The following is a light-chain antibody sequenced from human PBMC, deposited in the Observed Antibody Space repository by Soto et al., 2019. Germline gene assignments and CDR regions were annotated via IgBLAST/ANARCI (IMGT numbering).Light chain of an antibody. V-gene: IGKV1-6*01. CDR1: QGIGND. CDR3: LQDYVYPWA. J-gene: IGKJ1*01. CDR2: EAS. Sequence: AIQVTQSPSSLSASVGDRVTISCRASQGIGNDLGWYQQKPGKAPKLLIYEASTLQTRVASRFSGSGSGTDFTLTISSLQPADFATYYCLQDYVYPWAFGHGTKVDVK.